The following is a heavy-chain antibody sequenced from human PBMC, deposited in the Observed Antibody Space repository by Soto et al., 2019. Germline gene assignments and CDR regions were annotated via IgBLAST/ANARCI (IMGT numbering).Heavy chain of an antibody. CDR3: ARDRYGMDV. J-gene: IGHJ6*02. CDR2: INHSGST. CDR1: GGSFSGYY. V-gene: IGHV4-34*01. Sequence: ETLSLTCAVYGGSFSGYYWSWIRQPPGKGLEWIGEINHSGSTNYNPSLKSRVTISVDTSKNQFSLKLSSVTAADTAVYYCARDRYGMDVWGQGTTVTVSS.